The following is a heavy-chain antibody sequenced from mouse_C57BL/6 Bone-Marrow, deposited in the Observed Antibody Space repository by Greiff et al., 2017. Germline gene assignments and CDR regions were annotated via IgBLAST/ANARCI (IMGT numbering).Heavy chain of an antibody. CDR2: ISNGGGST. V-gene: IGHV5-12*01. D-gene: IGHD2-3*01. CDR3: ARHRWLLRDYAMDY. J-gene: IGHJ4*01. Sequence: EVKLMESGGGLVQPGGSLKLSCAASGFTFSDYYMYWVRQTPEKRLEWVAYISNGGGSTYYPDTVKGRFTISRDNAKNTLYLQMSRLKSEDTAMYYCARHRWLLRDYAMDYWGQGTSVTVSS. CDR1: GFTFSDYY.